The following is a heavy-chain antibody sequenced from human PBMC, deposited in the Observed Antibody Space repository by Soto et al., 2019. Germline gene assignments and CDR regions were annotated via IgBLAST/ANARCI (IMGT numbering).Heavy chain of an antibody. CDR1: GGSIRSGGYY. CDR2: IYYSGST. D-gene: IGHD4-17*01. V-gene: IGHV4-31*03. CDR3: ARDSRLRSALDY. J-gene: IGHJ4*02. Sequence: SETLSLTCTVSGGSIRSGGYYWSWIRQHPGKGLEWIGYIYYSGSTYYNPSLKSRVTISVDTSKNQFSLKLSSVTAADTAVYYCARDSRLRSALDYWGQGTLVTGSS.